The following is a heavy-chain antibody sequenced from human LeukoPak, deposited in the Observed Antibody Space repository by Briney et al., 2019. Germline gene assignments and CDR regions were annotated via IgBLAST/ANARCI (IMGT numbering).Heavy chain of an antibody. V-gene: IGHV3-23*01. D-gene: IGHD1-26*01. J-gene: IGHJ4*02. CDR3: ARGLGSYQ. CDR1: GFILRNYA. Sequence: GGSLRLSXAASGFILRNYAMNWVRQAPGKGPEWVSSITGSGGGTSYADSVKGRFTISRDNSKSTLYLQLNSLGAEDTAVYYCARGLGSYQWGQGTLVTVSS. CDR2: ITGSGGGT.